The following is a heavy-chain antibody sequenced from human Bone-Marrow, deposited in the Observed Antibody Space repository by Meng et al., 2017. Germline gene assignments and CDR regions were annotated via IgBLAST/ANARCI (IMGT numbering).Heavy chain of an antibody. V-gene: IGHV4-61*02. CDR3: SRGQHPNWFDP. CDR1: GGSISSVSYY. CDR2: IYTYGNT. J-gene: IGHJ5*02. Sequence: SETLSLTCTVSGGSISSVSYYWNWLRQPADKGLEWIGRIYTYGNTHYNPSLKSPVTISLDTSKNDFSLNLTSVTAADTSVYSCSRGQHPNWFDPWGQGTLVTVSS.